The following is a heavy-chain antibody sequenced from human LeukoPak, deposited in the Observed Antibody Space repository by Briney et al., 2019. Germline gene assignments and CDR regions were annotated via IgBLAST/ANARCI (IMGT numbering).Heavy chain of an antibody. CDR3: ARANSGLGYCSSTSCYTGLVYDY. V-gene: IGHV1-2*02. D-gene: IGHD2-2*02. J-gene: IGHJ4*02. CDR2: INPNSGGT. Sequence: ASVKVSCKASGYTFTGYYMHWVRQAPGQGLEWMGWINPNSGGTKYAQKFQGRVTMTRDTSISTAYMELSRLRSDDTAVYYCARANSGLGYCSSTSCYTGLVYDYWGQGTLVTVSS. CDR1: GYTFTGYY.